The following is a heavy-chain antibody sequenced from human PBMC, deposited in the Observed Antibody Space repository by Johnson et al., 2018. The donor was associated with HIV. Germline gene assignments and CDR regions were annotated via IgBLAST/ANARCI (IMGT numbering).Heavy chain of an antibody. J-gene: IGHJ3*02. D-gene: IGHD2-15*01. CDR2: ISYDGSNK. CDR1: GFTFSIYA. Sequence: QVQLVESGGGVVQPGRSLRLSCAASGFTFSIYAMHWVRQAPGKGLEWVAVISYDGSNKYYADSVKGRFTISRDNAKNSLYLQMNSLRAEDTAKYYCARGAALPAAFDIWGQGTMVTVSS. CDR3: ARGAALPAAFDI. V-gene: IGHV3-30*04.